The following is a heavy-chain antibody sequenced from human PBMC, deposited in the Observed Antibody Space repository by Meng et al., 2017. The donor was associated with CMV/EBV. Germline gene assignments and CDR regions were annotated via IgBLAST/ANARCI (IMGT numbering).Heavy chain of an antibody. D-gene: IGHD2-15*01. J-gene: IGHJ5*02. CDR3: ARFSCSGVICSKPDSWFDP. Sequence: GESLKISCAASGFTFSSYEMNWVRQAPGKGLEWVSYISSRSSTIYYADSVKGRFTISRDNAKNSLYLQMNSLRAEDTAMYYCARFSCSGVICSKPDSWFDPWGQGTLVTVSS. CDR1: GFTFSSYE. CDR2: ISSRSSTI. V-gene: IGHV3-48*03.